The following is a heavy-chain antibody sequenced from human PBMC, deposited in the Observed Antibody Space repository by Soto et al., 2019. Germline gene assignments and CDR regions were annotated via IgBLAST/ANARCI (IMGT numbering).Heavy chain of an antibody. J-gene: IGHJ6*02. Sequence: SVKVSCKASGGTFSSYAISWVRQAPGQGLEWMGGIIPIFGTANYAQKFQGRVTITADKSTSTAYMELSSLRSEDKAVYYCASHRGGFEYYYGMDVWDQGTTVTVSS. V-gene: IGHV1-69*06. CDR2: IIPIFGTA. CDR3: ASHRGGFEYYYGMDV. CDR1: GGTFSSYA. D-gene: IGHD3-16*01.